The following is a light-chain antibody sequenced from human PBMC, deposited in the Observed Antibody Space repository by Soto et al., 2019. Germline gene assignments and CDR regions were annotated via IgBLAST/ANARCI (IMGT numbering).Light chain of an antibody. CDR3: AAWDDSLNGPV. Sequence: QSVLTQPPSASGTPGQGVTISCSGSNSNIGSNAVSWYQQLPGTAPKPLIYSSNQRPSGVPDRFSGSKSGTSASLAISGLRSEDEAEYYCAAWDDSLNGPVFGGGTKLTVL. CDR1: NSNIGSNA. J-gene: IGLJ3*02. V-gene: IGLV1-44*01. CDR2: SSN.